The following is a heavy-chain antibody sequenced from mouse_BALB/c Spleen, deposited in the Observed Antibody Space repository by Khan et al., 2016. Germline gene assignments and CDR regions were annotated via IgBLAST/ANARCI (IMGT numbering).Heavy chain of an antibody. CDR2: IRYSGST. J-gene: IGHJ1*01. V-gene: IGHV3-2*02. CDR1: GYSITSDYA. Sequence: EVKLQESGPGLVKPSQSLSLTCTVTGYSITSDYAWNWIRQFQGNKLEWMGYIRYSGSTTYNPSLKSRISITRATSKNQFFLQLYSATTEDTATYSCTRSPTATRYFDVWGAGTTVTVSS. CDR3: TRSPTATRYFDV. D-gene: IGHD1-2*01.